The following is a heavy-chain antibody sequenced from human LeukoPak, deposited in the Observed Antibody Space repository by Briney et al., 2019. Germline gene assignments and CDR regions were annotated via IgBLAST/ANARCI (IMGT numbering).Heavy chain of an antibody. V-gene: IGHV4-39*01. CDR1: GGSISSSSYY. Sequence: SETLSLTCTVSGGSISSSSYYWGWIRQPPGKGLEWIGSIYYSGSTYYNPSLKSRVTISVDTSKNQFSLKLSSVTAADMAVYYCAATWSHTTQAAFDIWGQGTMVTVSS. CDR2: IYYSGST. J-gene: IGHJ3*02. CDR3: AATWSHTTQAAFDI. D-gene: IGHD2/OR15-2a*01.